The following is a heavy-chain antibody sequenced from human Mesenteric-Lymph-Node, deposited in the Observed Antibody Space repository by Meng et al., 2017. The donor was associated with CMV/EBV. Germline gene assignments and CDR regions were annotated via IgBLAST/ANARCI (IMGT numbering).Heavy chain of an antibody. D-gene: IGHD6-13*01. J-gene: IGHJ4*02. CDR3: ARHPSSSFDL. CDR1: GFTFSNYW. CDR2: ISSSSSYI. Sequence: GESLKISCAASGFTFSNYWMHWVRQAPGKGLEWVSSISSSSSYIYYADSVKGRFTISRDNAKNSLYLQMNSLRAEDTAVYYCARHPSSSFDLSDQGTLVTVSS. V-gene: IGHV3-21*01.